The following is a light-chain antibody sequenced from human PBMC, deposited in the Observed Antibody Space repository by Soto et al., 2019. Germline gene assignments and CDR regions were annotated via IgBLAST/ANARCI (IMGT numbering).Light chain of an antibody. CDR3: QQYGSRT. V-gene: IGKV3D-15*01. CDR1: HSINNN. CDR2: RAC. J-gene: IGKJ5*01. Sequence: TQSPASLSVSPGEAGTLXCSAEHSINNNFGWYQQKPGQPPKLLIYRACTRATDIPARFSGSGSGTECTLTISNLQSEDSAVDYCQQYGSRTFGQGTRLEIK.